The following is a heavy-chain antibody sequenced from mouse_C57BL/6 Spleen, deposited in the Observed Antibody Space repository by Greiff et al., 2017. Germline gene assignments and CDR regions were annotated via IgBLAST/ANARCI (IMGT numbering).Heavy chain of an antibody. J-gene: IGHJ4*01. CDR1: GFTFSDYG. CDR2: ISSGSSTI. Sequence: DVKLVESGGGLVKPGGSLKLSCAASGFTFSDYGMHWVRQAPEKGLEWVAYISSGSSTIYYADTVKGRFTISRDNAKNTLFLQMTSLRSEDTAMYYGARRLTPLTEDAMDYWGQGTSVTVSS. CDR3: ARRLTPLTEDAMDY. D-gene: IGHD4-1*01. V-gene: IGHV5-17*01.